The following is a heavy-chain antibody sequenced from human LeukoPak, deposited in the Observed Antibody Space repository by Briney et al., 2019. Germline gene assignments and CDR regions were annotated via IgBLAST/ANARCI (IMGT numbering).Heavy chain of an antibody. D-gene: IGHD5-12*01. J-gene: IGHJ4*02. CDR3: AKYATGYAPNFDY. CDR1: GFTFETYA. CDR2: IGPSGAVT. V-gene: IGHV3-23*01. Sequence: PGGSLRLSCAGSGFTFETYAMTWVRQAPGKGLEWVSVIGPSGAVTHYAESVKGRSTISRDNSKNTLYLQMNSLRVEDTAIYFCAKYATGYAPNFDYWGQGTLVTVSS.